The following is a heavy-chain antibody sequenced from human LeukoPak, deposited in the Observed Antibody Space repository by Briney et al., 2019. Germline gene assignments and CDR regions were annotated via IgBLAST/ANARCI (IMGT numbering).Heavy chain of an antibody. CDR1: GFTFSGYS. V-gene: IGHV3-21*01. CDR2: ISSSSSYI. Sequence: GGSLRLSCAASGFTFSGYSMNWVRQAPGKGLEWVSSISSSSSYIYYADSVKGRFTISRDNAKNSLYLQMNSLRAEDTAVYYCARVSFNYFDYWGQGTLVTVSS. CDR3: ARVSFNYFDY. J-gene: IGHJ4*02.